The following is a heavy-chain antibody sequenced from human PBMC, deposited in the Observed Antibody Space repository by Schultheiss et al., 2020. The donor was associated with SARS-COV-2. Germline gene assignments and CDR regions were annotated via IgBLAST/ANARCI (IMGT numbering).Heavy chain of an antibody. CDR3: ARELEPLRGYSYGYEGVSAFDI. CDR2: INHSGST. Sequence: SETLSLTCAVYGGSFSGYYWSWIRQPPGKGLEWIGEINHSGSTNYNPSLKSRVTISVDTSKNQFSLKLSSVTAADTAVYYCARELEPLRGYSYGYEGVSAFDIWGQGTMVTVSS. CDR1: GGSFSGYY. V-gene: IGHV4-34*01. J-gene: IGHJ3*02. D-gene: IGHD5-18*01.